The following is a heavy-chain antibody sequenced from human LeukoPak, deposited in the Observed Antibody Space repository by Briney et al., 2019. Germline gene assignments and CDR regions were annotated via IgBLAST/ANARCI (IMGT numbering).Heavy chain of an antibody. CDR3: AADLAAAGTYDY. CDR2: IVVGSGNT. V-gene: IGHV1-58*01. J-gene: IGHJ4*02. Sequence: SVKVSCKASGFTFTSSAVQWVRQARGQRLEWIEWIVVGSGNTNYAQKFQERVTITRDMSTSTAYMELSSLRSEDTAVYYCAADLAAAGTYDYWGQGTLVTVSS. CDR1: GFTFTSSA. D-gene: IGHD6-13*01.